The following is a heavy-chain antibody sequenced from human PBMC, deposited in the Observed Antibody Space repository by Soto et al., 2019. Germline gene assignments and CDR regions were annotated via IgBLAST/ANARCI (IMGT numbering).Heavy chain of an antibody. D-gene: IGHD6-13*01. J-gene: IGHJ5*02. V-gene: IGHV3-21*01. CDR3: ARDKEYSSSWYSWFDP. CDR2: ISSSSSYI. Sequence: GSLRLSCAASGFTFSSYSMNWVRQAPGKGLEWVSSISSSSSYIYYADSVKGRFTISRDNAKNSLYLQMNSLRAEDTAVYYCARDKEYSSSWYSWFDPWGQGTLVTVSS. CDR1: GFTFSSYS.